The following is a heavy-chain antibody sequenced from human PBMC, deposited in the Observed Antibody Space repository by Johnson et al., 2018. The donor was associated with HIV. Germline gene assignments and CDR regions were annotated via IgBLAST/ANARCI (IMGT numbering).Heavy chain of an antibody. CDR3: ASLYVFDV. J-gene: IGHJ3*01. CDR1: GFTFNNYG. Sequence: QVQLVESGGGVVQPGGSQRLSCAASGFTFNNYGMHWVRQAPGKGLEWVAFIRYDGSTKYYADSVKGRFTISRDNAKNSLYLQMNSLRAEDTAVYYCASLYVFDVWGRGTMVTVSS. V-gene: IGHV3-30*02. CDR2: IRYDGSTK.